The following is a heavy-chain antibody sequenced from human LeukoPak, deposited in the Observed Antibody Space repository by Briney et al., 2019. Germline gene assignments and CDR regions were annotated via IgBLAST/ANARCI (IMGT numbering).Heavy chain of an antibody. CDR3: AKDGTSYGSGSYSPV. V-gene: IGHV3-23*01. CDR2: ISKSGDRT. J-gene: IGHJ4*02. Sequence: GGSLRLSCAASGFTFNNYAMSWVRQAPGTGLEWVSAISKSGDRTYYADSVKGRFTISRDNSKNTLSLQMNSLRAEDTAVYYCAKDGTSYGSGSYSPVWGQGTLVTVSS. CDR1: GFTFNNYA. D-gene: IGHD3-10*01.